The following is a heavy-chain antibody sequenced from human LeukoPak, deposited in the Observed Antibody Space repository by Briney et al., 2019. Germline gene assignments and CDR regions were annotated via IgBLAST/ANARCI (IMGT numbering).Heavy chain of an antibody. J-gene: IGHJ4*02. CDR3: ARDRGSSGWYEFDS. CDR2: IKQDGSEK. Sequence: GGSVRLSCAASGFTFRTYWMSWVRQAPGKGLEWVANIKQDGSEKYYVDSVKGRFTISRDNAKNSLYLQMNSLRAEDTAVYYCARDRGSSGWYEFDSWGQGTLVTVSS. CDR1: GFTFRTYW. V-gene: IGHV3-7*01. D-gene: IGHD6-19*01.